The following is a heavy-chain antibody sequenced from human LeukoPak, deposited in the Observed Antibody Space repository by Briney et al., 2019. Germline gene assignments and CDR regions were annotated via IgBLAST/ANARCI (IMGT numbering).Heavy chain of an antibody. Sequence: SETLSLTCTVSGGAISSSSYYWGWIRQPPGKGLEWIGSIYYSGSTYYNPSLNSRVTISVDTSKNQFSLKLSSVTAADTAVYYCARGGSIAVAGTDYWGQGTLVTVSS. D-gene: IGHD6-19*01. J-gene: IGHJ4*02. CDR1: GGAISSSSYY. V-gene: IGHV4-39*07. CDR2: IYYSGST. CDR3: ARGGSIAVAGTDY.